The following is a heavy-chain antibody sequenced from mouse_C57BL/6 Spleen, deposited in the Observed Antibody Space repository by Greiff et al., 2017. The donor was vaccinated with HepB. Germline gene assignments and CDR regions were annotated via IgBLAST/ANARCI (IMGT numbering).Heavy chain of an antibody. CDR1: GYTFTSYW. CDR3: AREDYSHWYFDV. J-gene: IGHJ1*03. CDR2: IDPSDSET. D-gene: IGHD2-12*01. Sequence: QVQLQQPGAELVRPGSSVKLSCKASGYTFTSYWMHWVKQRPIQGLEWIGNIDPSDSETHYNQKFKDKATLTVDKSSSTAYMQLSSLTSEDSAVYYCAREDYSHWYFDVWGTGTTVTVSS. V-gene: IGHV1-52*01.